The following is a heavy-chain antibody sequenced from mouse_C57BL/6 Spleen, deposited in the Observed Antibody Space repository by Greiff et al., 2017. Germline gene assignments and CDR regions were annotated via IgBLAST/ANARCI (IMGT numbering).Heavy chain of an antibody. V-gene: IGHV1-74*01. CDR3: AISYSNYYFDY. J-gene: IGHJ2*01. CDR2: LHPSDSDT. D-gene: IGHD2-5*01. CDR1: GYTFTSYW. Sequence: QVQLQQPGAELVKPGASVKVSCKASGYTFTSYWMHWVKQRPGQGLEWIGRLHPSDSDTNYNQKFKGKATLTVDKSSSTAYMQLSSLTSEDSAVYYCAISYSNYYFDYWGQGTTLTVSS.